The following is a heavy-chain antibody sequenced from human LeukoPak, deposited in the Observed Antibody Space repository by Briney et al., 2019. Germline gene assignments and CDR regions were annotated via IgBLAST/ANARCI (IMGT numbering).Heavy chain of an antibody. Sequence: ASVKVSCKASGYTFTSYGISWVRQAPGQGLEWMGWISAYNGNTNYAQKLQGRVTMTTDTSTSTAYMELRSLRSDDTAVYYCARDSIAVAGTFSLEYSRGAYNWFDPWGQGTLVTVSS. CDR1: GYTFTSYG. CDR2: ISAYNGNT. D-gene: IGHD6-19*01. CDR3: ARDSIAVAGTFSLEYSRGAYNWFDP. V-gene: IGHV1-18*01. J-gene: IGHJ5*02.